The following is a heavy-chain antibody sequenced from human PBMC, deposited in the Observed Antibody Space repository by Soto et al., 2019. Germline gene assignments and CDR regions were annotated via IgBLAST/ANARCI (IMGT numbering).Heavy chain of an antibody. V-gene: IGHV1-18*01. CDR2: ISAYSGNT. J-gene: IGHJ6*02. CDR3: ARDYGDYPPTYYYYYGMDV. D-gene: IGHD4-17*01. CDR1: CYTFTSYG. Sequence: ASVKVSCKASCYTFTSYGISWVRQAPGQGLEWMGWISAYSGNTNYAQKLQGRVTMTTDTSTSTAYMELRSLRSDDTAVYYCARDYGDYPPTYYYYYGMDVWGQGTTVTVSS.